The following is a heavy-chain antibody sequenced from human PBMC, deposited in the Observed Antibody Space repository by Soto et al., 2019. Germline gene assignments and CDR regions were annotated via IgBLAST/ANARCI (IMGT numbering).Heavy chain of an antibody. CDR2: INHSGTT. Sequence: SETLSLTCTVSGGSIRSAGHYWSWIRQHPGKGLEWIGYINHSGTTFYNPSLKSRVTISVDTSKNQFSLKLSSVTAADTAVYYCARVVVVVAATRNHRFDPWGQGTLVTVSS. J-gene: IGHJ5*02. CDR1: GGSIRSAGHY. CDR3: ARVVVVVAATRNHRFDP. D-gene: IGHD2-15*01. V-gene: IGHV4-31*03.